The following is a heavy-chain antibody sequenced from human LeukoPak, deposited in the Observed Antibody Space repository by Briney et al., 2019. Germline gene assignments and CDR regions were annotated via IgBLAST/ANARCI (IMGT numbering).Heavy chain of an antibody. J-gene: IGHJ4*02. Sequence: GGSLRLSCAASGFTFSSYGMSWVRQASGKGLEWVSAISGSGGSTYYADSVKGRFTISRDNSKNTLYLQMNSLRAEDTAVYYCAKDYYYDSSGYLDYWGQGTLVTVSS. CDR2: ISGSGGST. CDR1: GFTFSSYG. CDR3: AKDYYYDSSGYLDY. D-gene: IGHD3-22*01. V-gene: IGHV3-23*01.